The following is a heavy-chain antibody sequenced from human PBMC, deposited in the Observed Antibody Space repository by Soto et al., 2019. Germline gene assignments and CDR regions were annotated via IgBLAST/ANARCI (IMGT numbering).Heavy chain of an antibody. D-gene: IGHD5-12*01. CDR2: MNPNSANT. Sequence: GASVKVSCKASGYTFTSYDINWVRQATGQGLEWMGWMNPNSANTGYAQKFQGRVTMTRNTSISTAYMELSSLRSEDTAVYYCARADSGYAHGYYYYGMDVWGQGTTVTVSS. V-gene: IGHV1-8*01. CDR3: ARADSGYAHGYYYYGMDV. CDR1: GYTFTSYD. J-gene: IGHJ6*02.